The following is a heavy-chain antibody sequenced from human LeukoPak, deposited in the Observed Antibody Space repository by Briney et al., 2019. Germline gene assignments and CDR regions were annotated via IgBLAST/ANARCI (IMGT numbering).Heavy chain of an antibody. CDR1: GFTFSSYW. D-gene: IGHD2-21*01. J-gene: IGHJ1*01. V-gene: IGHV3-7*01. CDR2: IKQDGSEK. Sequence: GGSLRLSCAASGFTFSSYWMSWVRQAPGKGLEWVANIKQDGSEKYYVDSVKGRFTISRDNAKNSLYLQMNSLRAEDTAVYYCARDHESIFRGNCFQHWGQGTLVTVSS. CDR3: ARDHESIFRGNCFQH.